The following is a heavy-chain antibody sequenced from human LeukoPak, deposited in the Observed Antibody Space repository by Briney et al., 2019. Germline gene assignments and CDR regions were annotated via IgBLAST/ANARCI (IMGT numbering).Heavy chain of an antibody. J-gene: IGHJ5*02. CDR1: GGSISSTNW. Sequence: SETLSLTCTVSGGSISSTNWWSWVRQPPGKGLEWIGEIYHTGSTNYNPSLKSRVTMSVDKSKNQFSLKLSSVTAADTAVYYCARAYSSSWYFNWFDPWGQGTLVTVSS. CDR2: IYHTGST. V-gene: IGHV4-4*02. CDR3: ARAYSSSWYFNWFDP. D-gene: IGHD6-13*01.